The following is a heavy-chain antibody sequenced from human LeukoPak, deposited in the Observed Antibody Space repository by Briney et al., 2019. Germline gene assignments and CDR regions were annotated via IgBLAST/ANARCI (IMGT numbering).Heavy chain of an antibody. CDR2: IIPIFGTA. CDR3: ARDRVSYNWNDGVVYYYYYMDV. V-gene: IGHV1-69*13. Sequence: ASVKVSCKASGGTFSSYAISWVRQAPGQGLEWMGGIIPIFGTANYAQKFQGRVTITADESTSTAYMELSSLRSEDTAVYYCARDRVSYNWNDGVVYYYYYMDVWGKGTAVTVSS. J-gene: IGHJ6*03. CDR1: GGTFSSYA. D-gene: IGHD1-1*01.